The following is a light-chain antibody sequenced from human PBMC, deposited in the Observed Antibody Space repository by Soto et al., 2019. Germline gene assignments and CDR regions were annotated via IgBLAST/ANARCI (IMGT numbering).Light chain of an antibody. CDR2: DVS. V-gene: IGLV2-14*01. CDR3: SSYASSSPYV. CDR1: NNDVGGYDY. J-gene: IGLJ1*01. Sequence: QSALTQPASVSGSPGQSITISCTGTNNDVGGYDYVSWYQQHPGKAPKLMIYDVSDRPSGVSSRFSGSKSGSTASLTISGLQTEDEADYYCSSYASSSPYVFGTGTKVTVL.